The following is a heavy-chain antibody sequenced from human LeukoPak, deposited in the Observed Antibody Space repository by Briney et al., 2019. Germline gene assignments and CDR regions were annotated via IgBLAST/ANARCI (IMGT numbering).Heavy chain of an antibody. V-gene: IGHV1-18*01. D-gene: IGHD6-13*01. CDR1: GYTFKNFV. J-gene: IGHJ4*02. Sequence: ASVKVSCKTSGYTFKNFVMNWVRQAPGQGLEWMGWISAYNGNTNYAQKLQGRVTMTTDTSTSTAYMELRSLRSDDTAVYYCARDRGIAAAGTCDYWGQGTLVTVSS. CDR2: ISAYNGNT. CDR3: ARDRGIAAAGTCDY.